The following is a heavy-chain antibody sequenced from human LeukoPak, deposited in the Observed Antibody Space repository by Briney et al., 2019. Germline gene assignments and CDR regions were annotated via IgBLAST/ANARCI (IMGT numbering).Heavy chain of an antibody. V-gene: IGHV1-69*01. Sequence: SVKVSCKASGGTFSSYAINWVRQAPGQGLEWMGGIIPIFGTANYAQKFQGRVTITADESTSTAYMELSSLRSEDTAVYYCARVGSSTSCFMCGLPVWGQGSTVTVSS. J-gene: IGHJ6*02. CDR2: IIPIFGTA. CDR3: ARVGSSTSCFMCGLPV. D-gene: IGHD2-2*01. CDR1: GGTFSSYA.